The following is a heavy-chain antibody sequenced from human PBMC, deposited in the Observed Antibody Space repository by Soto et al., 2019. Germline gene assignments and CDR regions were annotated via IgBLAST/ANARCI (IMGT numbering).Heavy chain of an antibody. CDR2: IYYSGST. J-gene: IGHJ6*02. CDR1: GGSISSGDYY. CDR3: ARNRDPSSKTHGMDV. Sequence: SETLSLTCTVSGGSISSGDYYWSWIRQPPGKGLEWIGYIYYSGSTYYNPSLKSRVTISVDTSKNQFSLKLSSVTAADTAVYYCARNRDPSSKTHGMDVWGQGTTVTVSS. V-gene: IGHV4-30-4*01.